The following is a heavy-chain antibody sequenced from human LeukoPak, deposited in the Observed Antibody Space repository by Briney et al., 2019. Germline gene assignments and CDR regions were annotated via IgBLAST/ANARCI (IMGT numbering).Heavy chain of an antibody. CDR3: ARRGATHWFDP. J-gene: IGHJ5*02. CDR2: ISYDGSNK. Sequence: GRSLRLSCAASGFTFSSYAMHWVRQAPGKGLEWVAVISYDGSNKYYADSVKGRFTISRDNSKNTLYLQMNSLRAEDTAVYYCARRGATHWFDPWGQGTLVTVSS. V-gene: IGHV3-30*04. D-gene: IGHD2-15*01. CDR1: GFTFSSYA.